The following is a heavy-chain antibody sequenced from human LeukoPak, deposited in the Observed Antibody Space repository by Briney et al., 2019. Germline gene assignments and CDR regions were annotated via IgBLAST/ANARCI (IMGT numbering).Heavy chain of an antibody. V-gene: IGHV3-7*01. D-gene: IGHD6-13*01. Sequence: PGGSLRLSCAASGFTFSSYSMSWVRQPPGKGLQWVANIKQDGSDEYCVAPVRGRFTISRDNAKNSLYLQMNSLRAEDTAVYYCAAYYSSSWDYWGQGTLVTVSA. CDR1: GFTFSSYS. J-gene: IGHJ4*02. CDR2: IKQDGSDE. CDR3: AAYYSSSWDY.